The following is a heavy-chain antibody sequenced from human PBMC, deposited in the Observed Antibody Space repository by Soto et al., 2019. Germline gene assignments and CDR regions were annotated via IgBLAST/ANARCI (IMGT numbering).Heavy chain of an antibody. Sequence: ASVTVSCKASVYTFTSYYMHWVRQAPGQGLEWMGIINPSGGSTSYAQKFQGRVTMTRDTSTSTVYMELSSLRSEDTAVYYCARPLAHYYDSSGRLGGMDVWGQGTTVTVSS. CDR3: ARPLAHYYDSSGRLGGMDV. J-gene: IGHJ6*02. CDR1: VYTFTSYY. V-gene: IGHV1-46*01. D-gene: IGHD3-22*01. CDR2: INPSGGST.